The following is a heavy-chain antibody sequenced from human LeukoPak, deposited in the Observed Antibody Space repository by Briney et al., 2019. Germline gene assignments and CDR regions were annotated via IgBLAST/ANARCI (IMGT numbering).Heavy chain of an antibody. Sequence: PSETLSLTCTVSGGSISSYYWSWIRQPPGKGLEGIGYIYYSGSTNYNPSLKSRVTISVDTSKNQFSLKLSSVTAADTAVYYCARSDEAVAELDYWGQGTLVTVSS. CDR2: IYYSGST. V-gene: IGHV4-59*01. D-gene: IGHD6-19*01. CDR1: GGSISSYY. CDR3: ARSDEAVAELDY. J-gene: IGHJ4*02.